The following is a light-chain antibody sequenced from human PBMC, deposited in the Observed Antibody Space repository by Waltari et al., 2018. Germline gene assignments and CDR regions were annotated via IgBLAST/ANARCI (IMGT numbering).Light chain of an antibody. J-gene: IGKJ4*01. CDR3: QQYNSYSLLT. Sequence: DIQMTQTPATHSASVRVRVTITCRVSQGISNWLAWYHNKPVKAPKLLIYKASTLESGVQSRFSGSGSGTEFTLTISSLQPDNFATYYCQQYNSYSLLTFGGGTKVEIK. CDR1: QGISNW. CDR2: KAS. V-gene: IGKV1-5*03.